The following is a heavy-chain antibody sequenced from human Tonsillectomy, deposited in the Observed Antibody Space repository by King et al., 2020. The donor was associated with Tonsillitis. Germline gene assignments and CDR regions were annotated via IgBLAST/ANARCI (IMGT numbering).Heavy chain of an antibody. CDR1: GYSFTVHP. J-gene: IGHJ4*02. CDR2: INSGNGNT. V-gene: IGHV1-3*01. D-gene: IGHD2-15*01. CDR3: ARDHRYCSGGSCYFPPDF. Sequence: QLVQSGAEVKKPGASVKISCKTSGYSFTVHPMHWVRQAPGQRLEWMGWINSGNGNTHYSQKFQGRVTITRDTSAGTTFMELTSLRSEDTAVYYCARDHRYCSGGSCYFPPDFWGQGTLVTVSS.